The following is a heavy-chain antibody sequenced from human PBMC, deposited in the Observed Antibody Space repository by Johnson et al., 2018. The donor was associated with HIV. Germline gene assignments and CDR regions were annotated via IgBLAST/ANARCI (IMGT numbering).Heavy chain of an antibody. D-gene: IGHD1-1*01. CDR1: GFTFSSNW. Sequence: VQLVESGGGLVQPGGSLILSCAASGFTFSSNWMHWVRQAPGKGLVWVSRISSDGSSTYHADSVKGRFTISRDNARNTMFVQMKSLRAEDTAVYYCARSGPNWAFDFWGQGTMGTVSS. CDR2: ISSDGSST. J-gene: IGHJ3*01. CDR3: ARSGPNWAFDF. V-gene: IGHV3-74*02.